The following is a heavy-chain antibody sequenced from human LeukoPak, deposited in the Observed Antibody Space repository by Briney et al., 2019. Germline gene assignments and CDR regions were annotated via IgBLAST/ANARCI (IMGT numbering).Heavy chain of an antibody. J-gene: IGHJ1*01. CDR2: ISGDGGST. Sequence: PGGSLRLSCAASGFTFDDYAMHWVRQAPGKGLEWVSLISGDGGSTYYADSVKGRFTISRDNSKNSLYLQMNSLRTEDTALYHCAKDLPPRGAGGPAWGQGTLVTVSS. CDR3: AKDLPPRGAGGPA. CDR1: GFTFDDYA. D-gene: IGHD3-10*01. V-gene: IGHV3-43*02.